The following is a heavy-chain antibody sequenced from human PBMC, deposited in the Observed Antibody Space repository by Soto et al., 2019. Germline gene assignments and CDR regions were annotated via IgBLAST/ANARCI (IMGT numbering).Heavy chain of an antibody. V-gene: IGHV4-30-4*01. D-gene: IGHD2-2*01. CDR2: IYYSGST. CDR3: RGYCSSTSCYGPYYYYGMDV. Sequence: LSLTCTVSGGSISSGDYYWSWIRQSPGKGLEWIGYIYYSGSTYYNPSLKSRVTISVDTSKNQFSLKLSSVTAADTAVYYCRGYCSSTSCYGPYYYYGMDVWGQGTTVTVSS. CDR1: GGSISSGDYY. J-gene: IGHJ6*02.